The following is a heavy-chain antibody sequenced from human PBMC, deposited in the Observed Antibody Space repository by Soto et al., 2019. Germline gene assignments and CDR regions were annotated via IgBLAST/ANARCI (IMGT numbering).Heavy chain of an antibody. CDR3: ARELQGLYYFDY. CDR1: EYTFTSYT. J-gene: IGHJ4*02. Sequence: QVQVLQSGAEVKKPGASVKVSCKASEYTFTSYTMHWVRQAPGQRLEWMGWINGGNGNTKYSQKIQGRVTITRDTSASTDYMEMSSVRSDDTAVYYCARELQGLYYFDYWGQGTLVTVSS. V-gene: IGHV1-3*01. CDR2: INGGNGNT. D-gene: IGHD4-4*01.